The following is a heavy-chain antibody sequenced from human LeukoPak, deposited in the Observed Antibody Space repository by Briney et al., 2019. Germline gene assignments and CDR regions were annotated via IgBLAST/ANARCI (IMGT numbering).Heavy chain of an antibody. CDR3: ARGPPFGELLYRLFHRPSPPNWFDP. CDR2: ITGSGITT. V-gene: IGHV3-23*01. Sequence: GGSLRLSCAASGFTFSSYGMHWVRQAPGKGLEWVSGITGSGITTYYGDSVKGRFTISRDNSKNTVYLQMNSLRAEETAVYYCARGPPFGELLYRLFHRPSPPNWFDPWGQGTLVTVSS. D-gene: IGHD3-10*01. CDR1: GFTFSSYG. J-gene: IGHJ5*02.